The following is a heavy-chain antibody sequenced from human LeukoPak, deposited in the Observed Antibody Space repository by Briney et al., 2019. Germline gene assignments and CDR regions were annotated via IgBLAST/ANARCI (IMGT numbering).Heavy chain of an antibody. V-gene: IGHV1-2*02. J-gene: IGHJ6*02. D-gene: IGHD4-23*01. CDR1: GFSLTGHY. Sequence: ASVKVSCKASGFSLTGHYIHRVRQAPGQGLEWMGWINPNSGGTKYAQKFQGRLTMTRDTSISTANMELSRLRSDDAAVYYCARERTTVVTLDYYYGMDVWGQGTTVTVSS. CDR2: INPNSGGT. CDR3: ARERTTVVTLDYYYGMDV.